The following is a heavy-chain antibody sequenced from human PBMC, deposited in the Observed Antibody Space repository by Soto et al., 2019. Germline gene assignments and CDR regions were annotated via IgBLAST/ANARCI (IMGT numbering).Heavy chain of an antibody. J-gene: IGHJ3*02. D-gene: IGHD5-18*01. CDR3: AKNRGYNYGLDAFDI. V-gene: IGHV3-30*18. Sequence: QGQLVESGGGVVQPGRSLRLSCAASGYTFSSYGMNWVRQAPGKGLEWVAVISYDGSDKYYADSVKGRFTISRDNSKNTLYLQMNSLRAEDTAVYYCAKNRGYNYGLDAFDIWGQGTMVTVSS. CDR2: ISYDGSDK. CDR1: GYTFSSYG.